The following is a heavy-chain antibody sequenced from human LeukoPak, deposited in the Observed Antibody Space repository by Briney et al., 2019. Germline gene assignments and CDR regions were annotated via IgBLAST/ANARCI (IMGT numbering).Heavy chain of an antibody. V-gene: IGHV4-28*01. CDR2: IYRSGST. CDR3: ARYSSSGAFDI. D-gene: IGHD6-6*01. J-gene: IGHJ3*02. CDR1: GYSTSSGNW. Sequence: SDTLSLTCAVSGYSTSSGNWWGWIRQPPGKGLEWIGHIYRSGSTYYNPSLNSRVTISVDRSKNQFSLNLSSVTAADTAVYYCARYSSSGAFDIWGQGTMVTVSS.